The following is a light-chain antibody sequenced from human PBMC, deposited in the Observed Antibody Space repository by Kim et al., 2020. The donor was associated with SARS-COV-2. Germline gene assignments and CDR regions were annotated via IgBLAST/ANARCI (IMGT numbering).Light chain of an antibody. J-gene: IGKJ1*01. CDR1: QSVSRN. CDR3: QQYDVWPRP. V-gene: IGKV3-15*01. Sequence: VSPRKRAPLSCRASQSVSRNLAWYQKKSGQAPRLLIYGAATRATGIPARFSGSGSGTEFTLTISSLQSEDVAVYYCQQYDVWPRPFGLGTKVEIK. CDR2: GAA.